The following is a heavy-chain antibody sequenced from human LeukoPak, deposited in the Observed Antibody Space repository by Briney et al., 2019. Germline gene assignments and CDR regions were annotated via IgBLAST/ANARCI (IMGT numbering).Heavy chain of an antibody. CDR2: ISSSSSYI. Sequence: GGSLRLSCAASGLTFSSYSMNWVRQAPGKGLEWVSSISSSSSYIYYADSVKGRFTISRDNAKNSLYLQMNSLRAEDTAVYYCASLITIFGVVYDYWGQGTLVTVSS. V-gene: IGHV3-21*01. J-gene: IGHJ4*02. D-gene: IGHD3-3*01. CDR3: ASLITIFGVVYDY. CDR1: GLTFSSYS.